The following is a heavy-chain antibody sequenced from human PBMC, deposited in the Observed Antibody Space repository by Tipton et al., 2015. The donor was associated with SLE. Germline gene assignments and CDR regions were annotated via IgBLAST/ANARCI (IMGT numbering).Heavy chain of an antibody. CDR1: GGSISFDY. Sequence: LRLSCTVSGGSISFDYWSWIRPSAGRGLEWIGHIYYSGSTYYIPSLKSRITISVDTSKNQFSLRLSSATAADTALYYCASLGMDYYFDLWGRGTLVTVSS. CDR3: ASLGMDYYFDL. CDR2: IYYSGST. V-gene: IGHV4-59*04. J-gene: IGHJ2*01. D-gene: IGHD7-27*01.